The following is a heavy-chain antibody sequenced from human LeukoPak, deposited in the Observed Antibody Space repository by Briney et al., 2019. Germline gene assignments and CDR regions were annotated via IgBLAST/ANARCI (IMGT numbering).Heavy chain of an antibody. CDR2: ISTDGSST. CDR1: GFTFSSYW. Sequence: GGSLRLSSAAPGFTFSSYWMYLVRQGPGEGLVWVSRISTDGSSTNSADPVKGRLTISQDNAKNTLYLQMNSLRAEDTAGYYCVREYSSSSGRAFDIWRQGTMVTVSP. J-gene: IGHJ3*02. CDR3: VREYSSSSGRAFDI. V-gene: IGHV3-74*01. D-gene: IGHD6-6*01.